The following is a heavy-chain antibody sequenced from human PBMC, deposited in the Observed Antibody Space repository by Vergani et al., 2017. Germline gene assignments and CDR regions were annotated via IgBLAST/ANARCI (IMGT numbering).Heavy chain of an antibody. J-gene: IGHJ6*03. CDR3: ARALEDQLVRYYYYMDV. D-gene: IGHD6-6*01. Sequence: QVQLQQWGAGLLKPSETLSLTCAVYGGSFSGYYWSWIRQPPGKGLEWIGEINHSGSTNYNPSLKSRVTISVDTAKNQFSLKLSSVTAADTAVYYCARALEDQLVRYYYYMDVWGKGP. CDR1: GGSFSGYY. CDR2: INHSGST. V-gene: IGHV4-34*01.